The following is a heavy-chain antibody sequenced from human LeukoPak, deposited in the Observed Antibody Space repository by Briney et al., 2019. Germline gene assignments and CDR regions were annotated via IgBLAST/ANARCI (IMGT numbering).Heavy chain of an antibody. J-gene: IGHJ4*02. Sequence: ASVTVSCKVSGHNLTELSLHWVRQAPGKGLEWMGGLDPEDGEMIYSQKFQGRVTMTEDTSTDIAYMEMSSLRSEDTAVYYCAPGRTWWDLLNYWGQGTLVTVSS. D-gene: IGHD1-26*01. V-gene: IGHV1-24*01. CDR1: GHNLTELS. CDR3: APGRTWWDLLNY. CDR2: LDPEDGEM.